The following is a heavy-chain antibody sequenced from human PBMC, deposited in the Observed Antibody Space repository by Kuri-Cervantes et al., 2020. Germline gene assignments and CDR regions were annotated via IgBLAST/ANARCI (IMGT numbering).Heavy chain of an antibody. CDR2: IYYSGST. J-gene: IGHJ4*02. V-gene: IGHV4-59*01. Sequence: SETLSLTCTVSGCSISSYYWSWIRQPPGKGLEWIGYIYYSGSTNYNTSLKSRVTVSVDTSKNQFSLKLSSVTAADTAVYYCARDVPYCSGGSCYSFIDYWGQGTLVTVSS. D-gene: IGHD2-15*01. CDR3: ARDVPYCSGGSCYSFIDY. CDR1: GCSISSYY.